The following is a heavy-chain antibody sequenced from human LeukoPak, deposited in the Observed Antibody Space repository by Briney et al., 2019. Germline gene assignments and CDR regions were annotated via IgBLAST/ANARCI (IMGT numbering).Heavy chain of an antibody. CDR1: GGSISSYY. D-gene: IGHD3-22*01. V-gene: IGHV4-4*07. CDR2: IYTSGST. J-gene: IGHJ4*02. CDR3: ARGGYDSSGYYNYFDY. Sequence: SETLSLTCTVSGGSISSYYWSWIRQPAGKGLEWIGRIYTSGSTSYNPSLKSRATISVDKSKNQFSLKLSSVTAADTAVYYCARGGYDSSGYYNYFDYWGQGTLVTVSS.